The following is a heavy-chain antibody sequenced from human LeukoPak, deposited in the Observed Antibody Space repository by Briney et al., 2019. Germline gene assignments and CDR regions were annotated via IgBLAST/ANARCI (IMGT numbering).Heavy chain of an antibody. Sequence: SETLSLTCAVYGVSFSGYYWSWIRQPPGKGLEWIGEINHSGSTNYNPSLKSRVTISVDTSKNQFSLKLSSVTAADTAVYYCARGPYYYDSSGYPPLAFDIWGQGTMVTVSS. CDR1: GVSFSGYY. CDR3: ARGPYYYDSSGYPPLAFDI. D-gene: IGHD3-22*01. V-gene: IGHV4-34*01. CDR2: INHSGST. J-gene: IGHJ3*02.